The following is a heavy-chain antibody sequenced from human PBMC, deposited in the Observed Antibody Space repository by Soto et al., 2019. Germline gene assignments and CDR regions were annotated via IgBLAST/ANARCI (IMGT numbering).Heavy chain of an antibody. CDR3: ARGELAAAGTFDY. Sequence: SETLSLTCTVSGGSISSGDYYWSWIRQPPGKGLEWIGYIYYSGSTYYNPSLKSRVTISVDTSKNQFSLKLSSVTAADTAVYYCARGELAAAGTFDYWGQGTLVTVS. D-gene: IGHD6-13*01. J-gene: IGHJ4*02. CDR2: IYYSGST. V-gene: IGHV4-30-4*01. CDR1: GGSISSGDYY.